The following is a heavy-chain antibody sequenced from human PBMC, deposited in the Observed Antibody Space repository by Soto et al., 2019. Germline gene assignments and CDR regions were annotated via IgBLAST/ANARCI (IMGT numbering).Heavy chain of an antibody. J-gene: IGHJ5*02. CDR3: ARGGYCSSTSCQRYWFDP. V-gene: IGHV1-2*04. D-gene: IGHD2-2*01. CDR2: INPNSGGT. Sequence: QVQLVQSGAEVKKPGASVKVSCKASGYTFTGYYMHRVRQAPGQGLEWMGWINPNSGGTNYAQKFQGWVTMTRDTSISTAYMELSRLRSDDTAVYYCARGGYCSSTSCQRYWFDPWGQGTLVTVSS. CDR1: GYTFTGYY.